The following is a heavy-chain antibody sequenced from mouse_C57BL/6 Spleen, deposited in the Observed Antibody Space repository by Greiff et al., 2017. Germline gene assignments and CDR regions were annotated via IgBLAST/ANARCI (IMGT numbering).Heavy chain of an antibody. CDR3: ARSSHYYGSSFYYFDY. CDR2: IDPSDSYT. V-gene: IGHV1-59*01. J-gene: IGHJ2*01. D-gene: IGHD1-1*01. CDR1: GYTFTSYW. Sequence: VQLKQPGAELVRPGTSVKLSCKASGYTFTSYWMHWVKQRPGQGLEWIGVIDPSDSYTNYNQKFKGKATLTVDTSSSTAYMQLSSLTSEDSAVYYCARSSHYYGSSFYYFDYWGQGTTLTVSS.